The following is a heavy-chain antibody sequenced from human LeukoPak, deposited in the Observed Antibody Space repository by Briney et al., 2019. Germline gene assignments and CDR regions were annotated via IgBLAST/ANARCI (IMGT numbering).Heavy chain of an antibody. V-gene: IGHV4-59*01. D-gene: IGHD2/OR15-2a*01. CDR2: IYYRGST. Sequence: SETLSLTCTVSGGSISSYYWSWIRQPPGKGLEWIGYIYYRGSTNYNPSLKSRVTISVDTSKNQFSLKLSSVTAADTAVYYCARGVSMPYDYWGQGTLVTVSS. CDR3: ARGVSMPYDY. J-gene: IGHJ4*02. CDR1: GGSISSYY.